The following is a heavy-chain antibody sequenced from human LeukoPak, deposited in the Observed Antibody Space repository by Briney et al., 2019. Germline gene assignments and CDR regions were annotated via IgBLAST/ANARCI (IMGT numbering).Heavy chain of an antibody. CDR2: IIPIFGTA. CDR1: GGTFSSYA. CDR3: VRDLSSGSDY. V-gene: IGHV1-69*13. Sequence: GASVKVSCKASGGTFSSYAISWVRQAPGQGLEWMGGIIPIFGTANYAQKFQGRVTITADESTSTAYMELSSLRSEDTAVYYCVRDLSSGSDYWGQGTLVTVSS. J-gene: IGHJ4*02. D-gene: IGHD6-19*01.